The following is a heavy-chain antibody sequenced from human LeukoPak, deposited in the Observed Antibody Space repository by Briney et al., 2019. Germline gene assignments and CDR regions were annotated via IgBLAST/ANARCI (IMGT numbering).Heavy chain of an antibody. V-gene: IGHV3-11*05. J-gene: IGHJ6*02. Sequence: GGSLRLSCTASGFTFSSYWMTWVRQAPGKGLEWVSYISSSSSYTNYADSVKGRFTISRDNAKNSLYLQMNSLRAEDTAVYYCARAGDSSSWYPYYYGMDVWGQGTTVTVSS. CDR2: ISSSSSYT. CDR1: GFTFSSYW. D-gene: IGHD6-13*01. CDR3: ARAGDSSSWYPYYYGMDV.